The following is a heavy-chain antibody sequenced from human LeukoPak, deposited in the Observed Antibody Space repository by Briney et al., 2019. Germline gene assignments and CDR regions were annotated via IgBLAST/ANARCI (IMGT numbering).Heavy chain of an antibody. CDR2: INHNGNVN. CDR1: GVTFSSYW. D-gene: IGHD3-16*01. V-gene: IGHV3-7*03. Sequence: GGALRLSCAASGVTFSSYWMNWARQAPGKGLEWVASINHNGNVNYYVDSVKGRFTISRDNAKNSLYLQMSNLRAEDTAVYFCARGGGLDVWGQGATVTVSS. CDR3: ARGGGLDV. J-gene: IGHJ6*02.